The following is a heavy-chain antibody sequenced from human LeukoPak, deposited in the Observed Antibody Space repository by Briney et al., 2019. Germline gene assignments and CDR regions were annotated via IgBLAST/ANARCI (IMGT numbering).Heavy chain of an antibody. D-gene: IGHD6-19*01. J-gene: IGHJ6*02. CDR1: GFTFSSYA. CDR2: ISYDGSNK. V-gene: IGHV3-30*04. CDR3: ARGWYGPSTHYGMDV. Sequence: PGGSLRLSCAASGFTFSSYAMHWVRQAPGKGLEWVAVISYDGSNKYYADSVKGRFTISRDNSKNTLYLQMNSLRAEDTAVYYCARGWYGPSTHYGMDVWGQGTTVTVSS.